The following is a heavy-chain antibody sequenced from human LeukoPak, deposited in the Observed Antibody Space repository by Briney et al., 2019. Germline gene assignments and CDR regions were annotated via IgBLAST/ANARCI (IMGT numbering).Heavy chain of an antibody. Sequence: ASVKVSCKASGYTFTSYGISWVRQAPGQGLEWMGWISAYNGNTNYAQKLQGRVTMTTDTSTSTAYMELRSLRSGDTAVYYCARDQYDSSGDAFDIWGQGTMVTVSS. CDR2: ISAYNGNT. CDR1: GYTFTSYG. D-gene: IGHD3-22*01. CDR3: ARDQYDSSGDAFDI. V-gene: IGHV1-18*01. J-gene: IGHJ3*02.